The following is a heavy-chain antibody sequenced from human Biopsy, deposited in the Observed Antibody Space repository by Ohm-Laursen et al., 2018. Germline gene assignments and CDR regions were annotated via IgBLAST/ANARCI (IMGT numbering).Heavy chain of an antibody. CDR1: GESFNGYY. D-gene: IGHD3-22*01. CDR2: INHSGRT. V-gene: IGHV4-34*01. Sequence: SETLSLTWALYGESFNGYYWSWIRQTPGKGLEWIGEINHSGRTNYNPSLKSRVTISVDTSKNQFSLKVRSVTAADTAVYYCVRGVDYYDPYHYYALDVWGQGTTVTVSS. CDR3: VRGVDYYDPYHYYALDV. J-gene: IGHJ6*02.